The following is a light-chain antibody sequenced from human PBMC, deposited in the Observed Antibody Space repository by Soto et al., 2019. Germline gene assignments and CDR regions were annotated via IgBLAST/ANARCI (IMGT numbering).Light chain of an antibody. J-gene: IGKJ5*01. CDR3: QQAASFPIT. V-gene: IGKV1-12*01. CDR1: QSISSW. CDR2: AAS. Sequence: DIQMTQSPSTLSASVGDRVTITCRASQSISSWLAWYQQKPGKAPKLXIYAASSLQSGVPSRFSGSGSGTEFTITINSLQPEDCETYDCQQAASFPITFGQGTRLEIK.